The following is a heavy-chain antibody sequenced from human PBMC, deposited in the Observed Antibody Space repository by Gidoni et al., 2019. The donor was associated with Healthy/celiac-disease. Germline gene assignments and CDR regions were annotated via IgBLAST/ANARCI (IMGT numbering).Heavy chain of an antibody. CDR3: ARVGTYNARSPIHWFDP. J-gene: IGHJ5*02. D-gene: IGHD1-20*01. V-gene: IGHV4-59*01. CDR1: GGSISSYY. Sequence: QVQLQESGPGLVKPSETLSLTCTVSGGSISSYYWSWIRQPPGKGLELIGYIYYSGSTNYNPSLKSRVTISVDTSKNQFSLKLSSVTAADTAVYYCARVGTYNARSPIHWFDPWGQGTLVTVSS. CDR2: IYYSGST.